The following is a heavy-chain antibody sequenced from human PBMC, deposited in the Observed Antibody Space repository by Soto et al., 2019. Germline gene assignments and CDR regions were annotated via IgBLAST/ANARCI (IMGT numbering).Heavy chain of an antibody. Sequence: GGSLRLSCAASGFAFSDPYMSWIRQAPGKGLEWISYISSSGSTIYYADSVKGRFTISRDNAKKSLYLQMDSLTADDTAVYYWSRGGASVTTPFYYWGQGTQVTVSS. CDR1: GFAFSDPY. V-gene: IGHV3-11*01. J-gene: IGHJ4*02. D-gene: IGHD4-17*01. CDR2: ISSSGSTI. CDR3: SRGGASVTTPFYY.